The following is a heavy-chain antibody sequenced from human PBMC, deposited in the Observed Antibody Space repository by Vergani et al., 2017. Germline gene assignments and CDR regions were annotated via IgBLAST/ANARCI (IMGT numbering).Heavy chain of an antibody. CDR3: ARWNGYSSSWYGFYHFDY. J-gene: IGHJ4*02. D-gene: IGHD6-13*01. Sequence: EVQLVESGGGLVQPGGSLKLSCAASGFTFSGSAMHWVRQASGKGLEWVGRVRSKANSYATAYAESVKGRFTISRDDSKNTAYLQMNSLKTEDTAVYYCARWNGYSSSWYGFYHFDYWGQGTLVTVSS. V-gene: IGHV3-73*01. CDR2: VRSKANSYAT. CDR1: GFTFSGSA.